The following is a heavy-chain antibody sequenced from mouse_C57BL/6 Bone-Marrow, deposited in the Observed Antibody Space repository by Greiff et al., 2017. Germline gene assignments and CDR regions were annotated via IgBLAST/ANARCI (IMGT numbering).Heavy chain of an antibody. J-gene: IGHJ2*01. CDR1: GYTFPDYY. Sequence: VQLQQSGPVLVKPGASVQMSCKASGYTFPDYYMNWVKQSHGKSLEWIGVINPYNGGTSYNQKFKGKATLTVDKSSSTAYMELNSLTSEDSAVYYCGAFYYYGRVLDYWGQGTTLTVSS. D-gene: IGHD1-1*01. CDR2: INPYNGGT. V-gene: IGHV1-19*01. CDR3: GAFYYYGRVLDY.